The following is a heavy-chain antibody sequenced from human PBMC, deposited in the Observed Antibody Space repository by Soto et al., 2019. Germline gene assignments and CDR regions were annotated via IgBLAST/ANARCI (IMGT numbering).Heavy chain of an antibody. CDR3: AKDRVRTPNGADSFDV. Sequence: QVQLVQSGAEVKKPGASVKVSCKASGYAFGAYYIYWVRQAPGQGLEWMGYINPHGGGARYVQEFRDRLTITTDTPKDTAYMELRSLTSDDTANYYCAKDRVRTPNGADSFDVWGQGTSVTVS. CDR2: INPHGGGA. J-gene: IGHJ3*01. V-gene: IGHV1-2*02. CDR1: GYAFGAYY. D-gene: IGHD2-8*01.